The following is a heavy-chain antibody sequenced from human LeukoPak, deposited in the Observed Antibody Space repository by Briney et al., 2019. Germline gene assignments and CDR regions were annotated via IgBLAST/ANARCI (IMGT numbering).Heavy chain of an antibody. CDR3: ARVQIPTNPYYYYYYMDV. Sequence: SETLSLTCAVSGGSISSSNWWSWVRQPPGKGLEWIGEIYHSGSTYYNPSLKSRVTISVDRSKNQFSLKLSSVTAADTAVYYCARVQIPTNPYYYYYYMDVWGKGTTVTVSS. J-gene: IGHJ6*03. CDR1: GGSISSSNW. D-gene: IGHD1-1*01. V-gene: IGHV4-4*02. CDR2: IYHSGST.